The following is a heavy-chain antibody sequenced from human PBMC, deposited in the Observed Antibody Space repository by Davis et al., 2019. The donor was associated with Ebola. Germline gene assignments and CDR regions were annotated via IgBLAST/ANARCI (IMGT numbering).Heavy chain of an antibody. V-gene: IGHV3-30*18. CDR2: ISYDGSNK. Sequence: PGGSLRLSCAASGFTFSSYAMHWVRQAPGKGLEWVAVISYDGSNKYYADSVKGRFTISRDNSKNTLYLQMNSLRAEDTAVYYCAKGNQLGDWGQGTLVTVSS. D-gene: IGHD5-24*01. CDR1: GFTFSSYA. CDR3: AKGNQLGD. J-gene: IGHJ4*02.